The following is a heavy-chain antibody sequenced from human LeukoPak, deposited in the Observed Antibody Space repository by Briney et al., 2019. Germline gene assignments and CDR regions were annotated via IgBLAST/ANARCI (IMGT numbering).Heavy chain of an antibody. CDR1: GFTFSSYG. J-gene: IGHJ6*03. V-gene: IGHV3-30*03. D-gene: IGHD3-10*01. Sequence: GGTLRLSCAASGFTFSSYGMSWVRQAPGKGLEWVAVISYDGSNKYYADSVKGRFTISRDNSKNTLYLQMGSLRAEDMAVYYCAREKTSGSYYRIYYYMDVWGKGTTVTISS. CDR3: AREKTSGSYYRIYYYMDV. CDR2: ISYDGSNK.